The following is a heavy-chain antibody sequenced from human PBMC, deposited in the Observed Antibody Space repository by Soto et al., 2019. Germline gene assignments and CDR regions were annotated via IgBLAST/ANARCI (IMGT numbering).Heavy chain of an antibody. CDR3: ARDYDFWSGPNPYYYYYMDV. CDR2: IIPILGIA. V-gene: IGHV1-69*04. J-gene: IGHJ6*03. Sequence: SVKVSCKASGGTFSSYTISWVRQAPGQGLEWMGRIIPILGIANYAQKFQGRVTITADKSTSTAYMELSSLRSEDTAVYYCARDYDFWSGPNPYYYYYMDVWGKGTTVTVSS. D-gene: IGHD3-3*01. CDR1: GGTFSSYT.